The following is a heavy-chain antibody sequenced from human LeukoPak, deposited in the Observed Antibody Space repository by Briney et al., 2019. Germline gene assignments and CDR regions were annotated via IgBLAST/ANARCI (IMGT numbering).Heavy chain of an antibody. V-gene: IGHV3-9*01. CDR3: AKGHYSSGYWYFDL. D-gene: IGHD3-10*01. CDR1: GFTFSNAW. CDR2: ISWNSLEI. Sequence: GGSLRLSCAASGFTFSNAWMSWVRQGPGKGLEWVSEISWNSLEIDYADSVKGRFTISRDNAKNSLYLQMNSLRPEDTALYFCAKGHYSSGYWYFDLWGRGTLVSVSS. J-gene: IGHJ2*01.